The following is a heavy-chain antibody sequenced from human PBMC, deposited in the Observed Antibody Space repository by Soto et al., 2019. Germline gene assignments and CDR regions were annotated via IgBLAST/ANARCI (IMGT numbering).Heavy chain of an antibody. V-gene: IGHV3-15*07. CDR3: THLLSLAHPYSYL. Sequence: LRLSCAASGFTFSTYAWMDWVRQAPGKRLEWVGRIKSQASGGTIDYAAPVKGRFTISRDDSKNTVYLQMDSLKTEDTAVYYCTHLLSLAHPYSYLWGQGTQVTVSS. D-gene: IGHD2-21*01. CDR2: IKSQASGGTI. CDR1: GFTFSTYAW. J-gene: IGHJ4*02.